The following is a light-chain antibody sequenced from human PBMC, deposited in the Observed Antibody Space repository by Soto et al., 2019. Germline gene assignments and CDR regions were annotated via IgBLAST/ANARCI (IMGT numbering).Light chain of an antibody. V-gene: IGLV2-14*01. CDR3: SSYTSSSTLYV. CDR1: SSDVGGYNY. Sequence: QSALTQPASVSGSPGQSITISCTGTSSDVGGYNYVSWYQQRPRKAPKLMIYDVSNRPSGVSNRFSGSKSGNTASLTISVLQAEDEADYYCSSYTSSSTLYVFGTGTKLTVL. CDR2: DVS. J-gene: IGLJ1*01.